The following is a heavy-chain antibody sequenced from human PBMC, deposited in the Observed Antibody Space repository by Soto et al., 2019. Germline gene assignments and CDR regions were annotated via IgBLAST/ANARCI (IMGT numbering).Heavy chain of an antibody. CDR1: GGSISSYY. Sequence: SSETLSLTCTVSGGSISSYYWSWIRQPPGKGLEWIGYIYYIGSTNYNPSLKSRVTISVDTSKNQFSLKLSSVTAADTAVYYCARRVRRQLLNWFDPWGQGTLVTAPQ. J-gene: IGHJ5*02. D-gene: IGHD2-2*01. CDR3: ARRVRRQLLNWFDP. CDR2: IYYIGST. V-gene: IGHV4-59*01.